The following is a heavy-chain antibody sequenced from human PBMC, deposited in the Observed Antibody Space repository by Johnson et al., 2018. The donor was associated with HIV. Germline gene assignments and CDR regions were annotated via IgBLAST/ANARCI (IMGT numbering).Heavy chain of an antibody. CDR2: INQDGGEK. Sequence: VQLVESGGGLVQPGKSLRLSCEASGFTFNYYWMTWVRQAPGKGLEWVANINQDGGEKYYVDSVEGRFSISRDNAQNSLFLQMNSLRAEDTAVYYCARESIEGLSDAFDIWGQGTMVTVSS. CDR3: ARESIEGLSDAFDI. V-gene: IGHV3-7*01. J-gene: IGHJ3*02. CDR1: GFTFNYYW. D-gene: IGHD3-16*01.